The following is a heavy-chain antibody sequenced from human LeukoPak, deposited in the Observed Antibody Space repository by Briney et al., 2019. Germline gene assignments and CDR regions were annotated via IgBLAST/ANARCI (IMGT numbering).Heavy chain of an antibody. Sequence: PGGSLRLACAAYGFTLSSYWMEWVRQAAGKGMVWVSRINSDGRSTTYAEYVKGRYTISRDKAKNTLYLQMNSLSAEDTAVYYCARYDYCDYQFDYWGQGTLVTVSS. D-gene: IGHD4-17*01. J-gene: IGHJ4*02. V-gene: IGHV3-74*01. CDR3: ARYDYCDYQFDY. CDR2: INSDGRST. CDR1: GFTLSSYW.